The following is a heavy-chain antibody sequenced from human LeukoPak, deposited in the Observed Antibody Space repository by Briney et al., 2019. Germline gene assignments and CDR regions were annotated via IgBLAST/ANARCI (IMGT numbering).Heavy chain of an antibody. D-gene: IGHD6-19*01. V-gene: IGHV1-2*02. CDR3: ARGLAVAEN. Sequence: ASVNVSCKASGYSFSDYYVYWVRQAAGQGLEWMGVINANTGGTYYAQKFQGRVTMTRDTSISTAYMELNRLTSDDTAEYYCARGLAVAENWGQGTLVTVSS. J-gene: IGHJ4*02. CDR1: GYSFSDYY. CDR2: INANTGGT.